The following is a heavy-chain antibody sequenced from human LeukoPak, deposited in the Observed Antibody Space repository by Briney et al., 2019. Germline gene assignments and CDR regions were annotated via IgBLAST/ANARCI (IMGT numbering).Heavy chain of an antibody. Sequence: GRSLRLSCAASGFTFSSYAMHWVRQAPGKGLEWVAVISYDGSNKYYADSVKGRFTISRDNSKNTLYLQMNSLRAEDTAVYYCASWVDIARNDYWGQGTLVTVSS. CDR2: ISYDGSNK. D-gene: IGHD6-13*01. J-gene: IGHJ4*02. CDR3: ASWVDIARNDY. CDR1: GFTFSSYA. V-gene: IGHV3-30-3*01.